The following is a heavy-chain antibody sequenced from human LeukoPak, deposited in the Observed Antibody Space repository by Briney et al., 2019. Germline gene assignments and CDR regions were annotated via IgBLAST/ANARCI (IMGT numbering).Heavy chain of an antibody. CDR1: GFTFGDYA. Sequence: GGSLRLSCTASGFTFGDYAMSWVRQAPGKGLEWVGFIRSKAYGGTTEYAASVKGRFTISRDDSKSIAYLQMNSLKTEDTAVYYCTRWQATVFDYWGQGTLVTVSS. D-gene: IGHD4-17*01. CDR3: TRWQATVFDY. V-gene: IGHV3-49*04. J-gene: IGHJ4*02. CDR2: IRSKAYGGTT.